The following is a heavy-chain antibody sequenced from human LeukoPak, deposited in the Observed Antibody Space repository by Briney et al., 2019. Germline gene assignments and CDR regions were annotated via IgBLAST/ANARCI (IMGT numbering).Heavy chain of an antibody. CDR3: ARDGLGVAGTGNFDY. D-gene: IGHD6-19*01. J-gene: IGHJ4*02. CDR1: GFTFSSYS. V-gene: IGHV3-21*01. CDR2: ISSSSSYI. Sequence: GGSLRLSCAASGFTFSSYSMNWVRQAPGKGLEWVSSISSSSSYIYYADSVKGRFTISRDNAKNSLYLQMNSLRAEDTAVYYCARDGLGVAGTGNFDYWGQGTLVTVSS.